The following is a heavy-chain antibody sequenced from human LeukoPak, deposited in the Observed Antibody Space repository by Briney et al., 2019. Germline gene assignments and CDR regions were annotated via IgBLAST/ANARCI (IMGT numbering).Heavy chain of an antibody. V-gene: IGHV3-30-3*01. CDR1: GFTFSSYA. Sequence: PGGSLRLSCAASGFTFSSYAMHWVRQAPGKGLEWVAVISYDGSKKYYADSVKGRFTISRDNSKNTLYLQMNSLRAEDTAVYYCARDLLARGSYYSYWGQGTLVTVSS. CDR3: ARDLLARGSYYSY. CDR2: ISYDGSKK. J-gene: IGHJ4*02. D-gene: IGHD1-26*01.